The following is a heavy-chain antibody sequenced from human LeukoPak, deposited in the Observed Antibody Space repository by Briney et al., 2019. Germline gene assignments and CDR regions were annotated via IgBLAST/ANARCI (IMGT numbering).Heavy chain of an antibody. CDR1: GFTFSSYE. Sequence: PGGSLRLSCAASGFTFSSYEMNWVRQAPGKGLEWVSYISSSGSTIYYADSVKGRFTISRDNAKNSLYLQMNSLRAEDTALYHCARLGVPPDNSAYPYYYYYYMDVWGKGTTVTISS. CDR3: ARLGVPPDNSAYPYYYYYYMDV. V-gene: IGHV3-48*03. J-gene: IGHJ6*03. CDR2: ISSSGSTI. D-gene: IGHD3-22*01.